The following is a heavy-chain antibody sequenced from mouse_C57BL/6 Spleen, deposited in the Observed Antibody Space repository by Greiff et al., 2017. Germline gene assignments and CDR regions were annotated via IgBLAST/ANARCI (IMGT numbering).Heavy chain of an antibody. J-gene: IGHJ4*01. CDR2: LYPRSGKT. CDR3: ARDCGYDEIYYAMDY. V-gene: IGHV1-81*01. D-gene: IGHD2-2*01. CDR1: GYTFTSYG. Sequence: QVQLQQSGAELARPGASVKLSCKASGYTFTSYGISWVKQRTGQGLEWIGELYPRSGKTYYNEKFKGKATLTADKSSSTAYMELRSLTSEDSAVYFCARDCGYDEIYYAMDYWGQGTSVTVSS.